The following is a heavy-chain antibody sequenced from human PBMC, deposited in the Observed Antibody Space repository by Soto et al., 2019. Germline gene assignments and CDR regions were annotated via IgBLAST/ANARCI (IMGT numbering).Heavy chain of an antibody. D-gene: IGHD3-22*01. Sequence: EVQLVESGGGLVQPGGSLRLSCEASGFIFSSYWMSWVRQAPGKGLEWVANIKQDGSEKTYVDSVKGRFSITRDNAKNLLFLQMSGLRAEDTAVYYCARVGYYHDSSSYYPLDYWGQGTLVIVSS. CDR1: GFIFSSYW. V-gene: IGHV3-7*04. CDR2: IKQDGSEK. CDR3: ARVGYYHDSSSYYPLDY. J-gene: IGHJ4*02.